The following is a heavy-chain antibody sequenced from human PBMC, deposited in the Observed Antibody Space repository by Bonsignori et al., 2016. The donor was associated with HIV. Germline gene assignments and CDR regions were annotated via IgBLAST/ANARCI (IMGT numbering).Heavy chain of an antibody. V-gene: IGHV4-61*02. Sequence: WIRQPPGKGLEWIGRIYTSGSTNYNPSLKSRVTISVDTSKNQFSLKLSSVTAADTAVYYCARDGWVRGEGWFDPWGQGTLVTVSS. CDR2: IYTSGST. D-gene: IGHD3-10*01. CDR3: ARDGWVRGEGWFDP. J-gene: IGHJ5*02.